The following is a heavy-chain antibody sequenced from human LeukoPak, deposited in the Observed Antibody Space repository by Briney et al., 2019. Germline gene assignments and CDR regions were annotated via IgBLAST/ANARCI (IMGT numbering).Heavy chain of an antibody. D-gene: IGHD1-26*01. CDR3: ARDRKGATDWFDP. CDR2: IYYSGST. CDR1: GPSISSGDYY. Sequence: SETLSLTCPVSGPSISSGDYYWGWLRQPPGKGLEWIGYIYYSGSTYYNLSLKSRVTISVDTSKNQFSLKLSSVTAADTAVYYCARDRKGATDWFDPWGQGTLVTVSS. V-gene: IGHV4-30-4*01. J-gene: IGHJ5*02.